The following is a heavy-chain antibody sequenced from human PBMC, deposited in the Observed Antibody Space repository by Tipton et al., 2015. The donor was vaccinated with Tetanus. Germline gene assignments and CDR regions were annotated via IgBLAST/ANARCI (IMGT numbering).Heavy chain of an antibody. V-gene: IGHV3-23*01. J-gene: IGHJ6*04. CDR1: GFTFSSYA. CDR3: AKEALGVLNL. Sequence: SLRLSCVASGFTFSSYAMSWVRQAPGEGLEWVSTISGGGDGTYFADSVKGRFSISRDDSKNTMSLQLNSLRADDTAIYYCAKEALGVLNLWGKGTTVIVSS. D-gene: IGHD1-14*01. CDR2: ISGGGDGT.